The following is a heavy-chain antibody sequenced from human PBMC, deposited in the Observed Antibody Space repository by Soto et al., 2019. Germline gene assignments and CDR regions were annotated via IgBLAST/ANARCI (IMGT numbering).Heavy chain of an antibody. CDR1: GYSSVDYW. CDR2: IDPSDSYT. J-gene: IGHJ4*02. D-gene: IGHD6-13*01. CDR3: ARLQAAAGDNDLTFDY. V-gene: IGHV5-10-1*01. Sequence: LKVCGRGSGYSSVDYWISCVRQIPGKGLEWMGRIDPSDSYTNYSPSFHGHVTISADKSISTAYLQWSSLKASDTAMYYCARLQAAAGDNDLTFDYWGQGTLVIVSS.